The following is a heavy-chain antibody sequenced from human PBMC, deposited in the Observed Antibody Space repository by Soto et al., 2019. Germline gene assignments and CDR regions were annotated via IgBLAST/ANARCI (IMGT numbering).Heavy chain of an antibody. CDR2: ISGGGSTT. Sequence: GGSLRLSCATSGFMFGSYAMNWVRQAPGKGLEWVSVISGGGSTTNYADSVRGRFTTSSDSSTDTVYLQMYSLRVEDTAVYYCAKARKYSSPYDSWGQGTLVTVSS. D-gene: IGHD6-19*01. CDR1: GFMFGSYA. J-gene: IGHJ5*01. CDR3: AKARKYSSPYDS. V-gene: IGHV3-23*01.